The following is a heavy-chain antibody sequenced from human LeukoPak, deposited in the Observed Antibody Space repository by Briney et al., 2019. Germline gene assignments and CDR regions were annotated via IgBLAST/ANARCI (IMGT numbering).Heavy chain of an antibody. CDR2: IIPILGIA. D-gene: IGHD3-3*01. J-gene: IGHJ6*04. V-gene: IGHV1-69*02. Sequence: SVKVSCKASGGTFSSYTISWVRQAPGQGLEWMGRIIPILGIANYAQKFQGRVTITADESTSTAYMELSSLRSEDTAVYYCARLKIFGVDTMDVWGKGTTVTVSS. CDR1: GGTFSSYT. CDR3: ARLKIFGVDTMDV.